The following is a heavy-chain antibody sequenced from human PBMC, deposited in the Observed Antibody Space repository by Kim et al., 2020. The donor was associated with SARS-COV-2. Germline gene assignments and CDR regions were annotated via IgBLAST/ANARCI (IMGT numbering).Heavy chain of an antibody. V-gene: IGHV1-69*13. D-gene: IGHD4-17*01. CDR2: IIPIFGTA. Sequence: SVKVSCKASGGTFSSYAISWVRQAPGQGLEWMGGIIPIFGTANYAQKFQGRVTITADESTSTAYMELSSLRSEDTAVYYCARDGRSNTVTSFYYYYGMDVWGQGTTVTVSS. CDR3: ARDGRSNTVTSFYYYYGMDV. CDR1: GGTFSSYA. J-gene: IGHJ6*02.